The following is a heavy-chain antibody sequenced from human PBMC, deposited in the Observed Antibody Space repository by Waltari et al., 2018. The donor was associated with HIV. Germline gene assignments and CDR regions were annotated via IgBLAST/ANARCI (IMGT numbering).Heavy chain of an antibody. J-gene: IGHJ4*02. V-gene: IGHV4-34*01. CDR3: ARGRRYYYDLTFDY. D-gene: IGHD3-22*01. CDR2: INHSGST. CDR1: GGSFSGYY. Sequence: QVQLQQWGAGLLKPSETLSLTCAVYGGSFSGYYWSWIRQPPGKGLEWIGEINHSGSTNYNPSLKSRVTISVDTSKNQFSLKLSSVTAADTAVYYCARGRRYYYDLTFDYWGQGTLVTVSS.